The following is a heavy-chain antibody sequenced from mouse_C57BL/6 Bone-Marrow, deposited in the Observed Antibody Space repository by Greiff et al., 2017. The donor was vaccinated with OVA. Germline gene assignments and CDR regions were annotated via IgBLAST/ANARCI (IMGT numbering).Heavy chain of an antibody. D-gene: IGHD1-1*01. CDR2: IHPSDSDT. V-gene: IGHV1-74*01. Sequence: QVQLQQPGAELVKPGASVKVSCKASGYTFTSYWMHWVKQRPGQGLEWIVRIHPSDSDTNYNQKFKGKATLTVDKSSSTAYMQLSSLTSEDSAVYYCAIRGYYGSSPFDYWGQGTTLTVSS. CDR1: GYTFTSYW. CDR3: AIRGYYGSSPFDY. J-gene: IGHJ2*01.